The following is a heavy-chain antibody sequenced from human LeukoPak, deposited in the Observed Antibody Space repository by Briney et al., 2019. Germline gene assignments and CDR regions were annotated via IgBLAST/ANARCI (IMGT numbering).Heavy chain of an antibody. CDR3: AKVSGGGLYYDGMDV. J-gene: IGHJ6*02. D-gene: IGHD1-14*01. V-gene: IGHV3-23*01. Sequence: GGSLRLSCAASGFTFSSYAMSWVRQAPGKGLEWVSSISGSDNRTYYADSVKGRFTISRDNSKNTLFLQMNSLRAEDTAVYYCAKVSGGGLYYDGMDVWGQGTTVTVSS. CDR1: GFTFSSYA. CDR2: ISGSDNRT.